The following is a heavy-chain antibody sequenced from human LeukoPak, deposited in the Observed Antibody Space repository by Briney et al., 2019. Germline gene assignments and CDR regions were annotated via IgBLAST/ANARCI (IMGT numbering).Heavy chain of an antibody. Sequence: PGGSLRLSCAASGFTFSSYWMHWVRQAPGKGLVWVSRINSDGSSTSYADSVKGRFTISRDNAKNTLYLQMNSLRAEDTAVYYCARVESYYYYYMDVWGKGTTVTVSS. CDR2: INSDGSST. V-gene: IGHV3-74*01. J-gene: IGHJ6*03. CDR1: GFTFSSYW. D-gene: IGHD5-24*01. CDR3: ARVESYYYYYMDV.